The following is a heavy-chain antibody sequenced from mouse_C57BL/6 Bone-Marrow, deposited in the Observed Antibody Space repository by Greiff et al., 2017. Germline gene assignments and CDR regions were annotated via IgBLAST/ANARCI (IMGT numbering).Heavy chain of an antibody. Sequence: VQLKESGGGLVKPGGSLKLSCAASGFTFSSYAMSWVRQTPEKRLEWVATISDGGSYTYYPANVKGRFTISRDNAKNNLYLQMSHRKSDDTAMYYCGREGYGSSYGWFAYWGQGTLVTVSA. CDR3: GREGYGSSYGWFAY. CDR1: GFTFSSYA. J-gene: IGHJ3*01. D-gene: IGHD1-1*01. V-gene: IGHV5-4*01. CDR2: ISDGGSYT.